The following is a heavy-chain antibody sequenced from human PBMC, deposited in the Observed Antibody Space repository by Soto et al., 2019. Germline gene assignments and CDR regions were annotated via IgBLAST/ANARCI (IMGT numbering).Heavy chain of an antibody. Sequence: ASVKVSCKASGYTFTSYDINWVRQATGQGLEWMGIINLSDGSASSAQKFQGRVTMTRDTSTSTVDLELSSLRSEDTAIYYCALVLVNAFDIWGQGTMVTVSS. CDR1: GYTFTSYD. J-gene: IGHJ3*02. CDR3: ALVLVNAFDI. D-gene: IGHD2-8*02. CDR2: INLSDGSA. V-gene: IGHV1-46*01.